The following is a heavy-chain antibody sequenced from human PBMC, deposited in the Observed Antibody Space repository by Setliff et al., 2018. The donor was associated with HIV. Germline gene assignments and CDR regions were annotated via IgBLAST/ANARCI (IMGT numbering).Heavy chain of an antibody. CDR3: ASRRPFLDNYFDY. D-gene: IGHD3-22*01. Sequence: PSETLSLTCTVSGGSISSGSNYWRWIRQPAGKGLEWIGHIYTSGSTNYNPSLKRRVTISVDTSKNQLSLKLSSVTAADTAVYYCASRRPFLDNYFDYWGQGALVTVSS. J-gene: IGHJ4*02. CDR2: IYTSGST. V-gene: IGHV4-61*09. CDR1: GGSISSGSNY.